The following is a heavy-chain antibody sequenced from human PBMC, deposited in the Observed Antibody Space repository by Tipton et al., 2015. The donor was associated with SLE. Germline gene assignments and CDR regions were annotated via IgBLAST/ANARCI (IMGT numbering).Heavy chain of an antibody. CDR1: GFTFSSYS. D-gene: IGHD3-22*01. Sequence: GSLRLSCAASGFTFSSYSMNWVRQAPGKGLEWVSSISSSSSYIYYADSVKGRFTISRDNAKNSLYLQMNSLRAEDTAVYYCARDHYYDSSGSTQPVNYFDYWGQGTLVTVSS. CDR3: ARDHYYDSSGSTQPVNYFDY. V-gene: IGHV3-21*01. CDR2: ISSSSSYI. J-gene: IGHJ4*02.